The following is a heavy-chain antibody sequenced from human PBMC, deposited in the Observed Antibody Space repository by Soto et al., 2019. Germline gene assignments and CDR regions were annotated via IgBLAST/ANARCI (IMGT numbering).Heavy chain of an antibody. J-gene: IGHJ6*02. D-gene: IGHD3-10*01. CDR2: IYHSGST. CDR1: GGSISSSNW. V-gene: IGHV4-4*02. CDR3: ARQDYGSGDYYYGMDV. Sequence: SETLSLTCAVSGGSISSSNWWGWVRQPPGKGLEWVGEIYHSGSTNYNPSLKSRVTISVDKSKNQFSLKLSSVTAADTAVYYCARQDYGSGDYYYGMDVWGQGTTVTVSS.